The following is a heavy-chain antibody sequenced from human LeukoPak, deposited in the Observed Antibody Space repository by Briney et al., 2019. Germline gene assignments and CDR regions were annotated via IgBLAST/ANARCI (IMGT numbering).Heavy chain of an antibody. CDR3: ARQPDPSSGSPGHYYYYMDV. V-gene: IGHV1-18*01. CDR2: ISAYNGNT. J-gene: IGHJ6*03. CDR1: GATFTTYA. D-gene: IGHD1-26*01. Sequence: PEASVKVSCKASGATFTTYAIIWVRQAPGQGLEWMGWISAYNGNTNYAQKLQGRVTMTTDTSTSTAYMELRSLRSDDTAVYYCARQPDPSSGSPGHYYYYMDVWGKGTTVTVSS.